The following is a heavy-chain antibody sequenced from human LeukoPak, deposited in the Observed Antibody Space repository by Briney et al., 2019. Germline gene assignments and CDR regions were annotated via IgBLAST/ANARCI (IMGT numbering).Heavy chain of an antibody. Sequence: ASVKVSCKASGYTFTSYGISWVRQAPGQGLEWMGWISGYNGNTNYAQKLQGRVTMTTDTSTSTAYMELRSLRSDDTAVYYCALLGYCSGGNRYPIDYWGQGTLVTVSS. J-gene: IGHJ4*02. CDR3: ALLGYCSGGNRYPIDY. D-gene: IGHD2-15*01. V-gene: IGHV1-18*01. CDR2: ISGYNGNT. CDR1: GYTFTSYG.